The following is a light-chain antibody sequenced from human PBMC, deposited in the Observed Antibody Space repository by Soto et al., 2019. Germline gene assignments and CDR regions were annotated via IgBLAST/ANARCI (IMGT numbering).Light chain of an antibody. CDR2: AAS. Sequence: DIHMTQSPSSLSASVGDRVTITCRASQSISSYLNWYQQKPGKAPKLLIYAASSLQSGVPSRFSGSGSGTDFTLTISSLQPEDFATYYCQQSYSTASAFGQGTKVEIK. J-gene: IGKJ1*01. CDR3: QQSYSTASA. CDR1: QSISSY. V-gene: IGKV1-39*01.